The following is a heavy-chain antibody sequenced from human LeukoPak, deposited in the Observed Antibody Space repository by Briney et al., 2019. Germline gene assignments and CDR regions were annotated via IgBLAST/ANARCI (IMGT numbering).Heavy chain of an antibody. J-gene: IGHJ5*02. CDR2: IIPIFGTA. Sequence: GASVKVSCKASGGTFSSYAISWVRQAPGQGLEWMGGIIPIFGTANYAQKFQGRVTITADKSTSTAYMELSSVRSEDTAVYYCARAIGSSGYIPLYNWFDPWGQGTLVTVSS. V-gene: IGHV1-69*06. D-gene: IGHD3-22*01. CDR1: GGTFSSYA. CDR3: ARAIGSSGYIPLYNWFDP.